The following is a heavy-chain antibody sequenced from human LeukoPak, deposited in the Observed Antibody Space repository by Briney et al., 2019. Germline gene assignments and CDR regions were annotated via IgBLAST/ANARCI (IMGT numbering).Heavy chain of an antibody. D-gene: IGHD7-27*01. Sequence: KASETLSLTCTVSGGSISSHYWSWIRQPPGKGLEWIGYIYYSGSTNYNPSLKSRVTISLDTSKNQFSLKLSSVTAADTAVYYCARDLSNRGRDYYYYMDVWAKGQWSPSL. J-gene: IGHJ6*03. CDR1: GGSISSHY. CDR3: ARDLSNRGRDYYYYMDV. CDR2: IYYSGST. V-gene: IGHV4-59*11.